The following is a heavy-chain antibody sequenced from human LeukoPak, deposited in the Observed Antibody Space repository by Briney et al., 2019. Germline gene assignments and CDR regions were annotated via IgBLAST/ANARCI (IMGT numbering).Heavy chain of an antibody. J-gene: IGHJ4*02. Sequence: SETLSLTCAVYGGSFSGYYWSWIRQPPGKGLEWIGEINHSGSTNYNPSLKSRVTISVGTSKNQFSLKLSSVTAADTAVYYCARGSPRVVTAITVYFDYWGQGTLVTVSS. V-gene: IGHV4-34*01. CDR3: ARGSPRVVTAITVYFDY. CDR2: INHSGST. CDR1: GGSFSGYY. D-gene: IGHD2-21*02.